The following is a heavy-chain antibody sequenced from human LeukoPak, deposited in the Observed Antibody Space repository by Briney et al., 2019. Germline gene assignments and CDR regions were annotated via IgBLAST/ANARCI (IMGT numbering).Heavy chain of an antibody. CDR2: IHSGGTT. V-gene: IGHV4-4*07. D-gene: IGHD5-18*01. CDR3: ARDSPDGYTSGHYYYYMDV. Sequence: SETLSLTCTVSGGSISPYYWTWIRQSAGKGLEYMGRIHSGGTTNYNPSLRSRITLSVDTSKSQVSLKLSSVTAADTAVYYCARDSPDGYTSGHYYYYMDVWGKGTTVTVSS. CDR1: GGSISPYY. J-gene: IGHJ6*03.